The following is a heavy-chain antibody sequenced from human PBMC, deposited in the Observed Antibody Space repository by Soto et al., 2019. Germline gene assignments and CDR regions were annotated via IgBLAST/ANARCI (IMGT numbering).Heavy chain of an antibody. J-gene: IGHJ4*02. Sequence: ASVKVSCKASGGTFSSYAISWVRQAPGQGLEWMGGIIPIFGTANYAQKFQGRVTITADESTSTAYMELSSLRSEDTAVYYWARGTPYYDSSGYYYNWGQGTLVTVSS. CDR1: GGTFSSYA. V-gene: IGHV1-69*13. D-gene: IGHD3-22*01. CDR3: ARGTPYYDSSGYYYN. CDR2: IIPIFGTA.